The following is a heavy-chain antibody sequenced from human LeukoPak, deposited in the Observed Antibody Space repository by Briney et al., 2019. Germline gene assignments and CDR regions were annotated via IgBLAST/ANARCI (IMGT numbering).Heavy chain of an antibody. V-gene: IGHV1-2*02. CDR1: GYTFTAYY. D-gene: IGHD2-15*01. CDR3: ARARCSGGTCSVNHYYYYGMDV. J-gene: IGHJ6*02. CDR2: INPNSGGT. Sequence: ASVKVSCKASGYTFTAYYMHWGRQSPGHGLEWMGWINPNSGGTNYTQKFQGRVTMTRDTSISTAYMELSRLRSDDTAVYYCARARCSGGTCSVNHYYYYGMDVWGQGTTVTVSS.